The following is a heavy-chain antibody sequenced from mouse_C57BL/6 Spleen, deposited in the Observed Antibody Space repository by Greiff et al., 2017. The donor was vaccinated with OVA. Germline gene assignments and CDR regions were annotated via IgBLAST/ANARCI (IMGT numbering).Heavy chain of an antibody. D-gene: IGHD1-1*01. Sequence: VQLKESGAELVKPGASVKLSCTASGFNIKDYYMHWVKQRTEQGLEWIGRIDPEDGETKYAPKFQGKATITADTSSNTAYLQLSSLTSEDTAVYYCARRGITTVVAKDWYFDVWGTGTTVTVSS. CDR3: ARRGITTVVAKDWYFDV. V-gene: IGHV14-2*01. CDR1: GFNIKDYY. CDR2: IDPEDGET. J-gene: IGHJ1*03.